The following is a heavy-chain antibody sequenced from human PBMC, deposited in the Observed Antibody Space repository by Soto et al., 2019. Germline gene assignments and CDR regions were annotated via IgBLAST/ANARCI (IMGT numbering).Heavy chain of an antibody. V-gene: IGHV1-18*04. CDR3: ARHRFNYYDNTVYYYFDY. D-gene: IGHD3-22*01. Sequence: QVQLVQSGAEVKKPGASVKVSCKASGYSFTNYGISWVRQAPGQGPEWMGWISGHNGDTNHPQSLQGRVTMTTDTSRNTAYIELRSLRSDDTAVYYCARHRFNYYDNTVYYYFDYWGQGTLVTVSS. CDR1: GYSFTNYG. J-gene: IGHJ4*02. CDR2: ISGHNGDT.